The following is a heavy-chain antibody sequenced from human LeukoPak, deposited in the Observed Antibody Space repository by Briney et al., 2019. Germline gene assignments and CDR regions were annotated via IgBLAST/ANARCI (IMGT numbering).Heavy chain of an antibody. CDR2: ISGSGGST. V-gene: IGHV3-23*01. D-gene: IGHD3-3*01. CDR1: GFTFSSYA. CDR3: AKGDFYGDYPYGMDV. J-gene: IGHJ6*02. Sequence: PGGSLRLSCAASGFTFSSYAMSWVRQAPGKGLEWVSVISGSGGSTYYADSVKGRFTISRDNSKNTLYLQMNSLRAEDTAVYYCAKGDFYGDYPYGMDVWGQGTTVTVSS.